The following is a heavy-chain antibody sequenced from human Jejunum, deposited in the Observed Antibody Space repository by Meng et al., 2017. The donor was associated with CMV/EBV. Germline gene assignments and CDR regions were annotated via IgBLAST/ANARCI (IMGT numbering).Heavy chain of an antibody. CDR2: IIPGFGTR. D-gene: IGHD2-8*02. CDR3: AKSSAGHYVLDYADS. V-gene: IGHV1-69*05. Sequence: GATFSSYAITWVRQAPGQGLEWMGGIIPGFGTRNYAQKFQGRVTITTDESTTTAYMELSSLTSQDTAVYYCAKSSAGHYVLDYADSWGQGTLVTVSS. CDR1: GATFSSYA. J-gene: IGHJ5*02.